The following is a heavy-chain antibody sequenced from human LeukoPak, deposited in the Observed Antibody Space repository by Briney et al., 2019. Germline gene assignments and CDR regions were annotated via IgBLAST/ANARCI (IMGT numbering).Heavy chain of an antibody. V-gene: IGHV4-31*03. D-gene: IGHD3-22*01. CDR2: IYYTGST. J-gene: IGHJ3*02. CDR3: ARSPIVSGSSGYYAFDI. CDR1: GGSISSGGYY. Sequence: SQTLSLTCTVSGGSISSGGYYWSWIRQHPGKGLEWIAYIYYTGSTYYNPSLKSRLTISVDTSKNQFSLKLSSVTAADTAVYYCARSPIVSGSSGYYAFDIWGQGTMVTVSS.